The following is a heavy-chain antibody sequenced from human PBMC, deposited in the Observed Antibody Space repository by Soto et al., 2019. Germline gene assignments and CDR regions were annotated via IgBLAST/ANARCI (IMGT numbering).Heavy chain of an antibody. J-gene: IGHJ6*02. CDR2: INPDDSDT. CDR3: MRSYGDSYYFYYCMDV. CDR1: GFMFGKYK. D-gene: IGHD4-17*01. V-gene: IGHV5-51*01. Sequence: PGESLKISCEGYGFMFGKYKIGWVRQMPGKGLEWMGIINPDDSDTRYGPSFQGQVTISADKSINTAYLQWSSLKASDTAIYYCMRSYGDSYYFYYCMDVWGQGTTVTVSS.